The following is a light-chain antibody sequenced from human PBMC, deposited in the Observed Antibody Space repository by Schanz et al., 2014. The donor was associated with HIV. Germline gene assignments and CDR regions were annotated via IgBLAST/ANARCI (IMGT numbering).Light chain of an antibody. Sequence: DIVMTQSPATLSVSPGESAALSCRASQTVSDNFAWYQQKPGQPPRLLIYGASTRATGVPARFSGSGSGTEFTLTISRLEPEDFAVYYCQQYGSSFGPGTKVEIK. CDR1: QTVSDN. CDR2: GAS. J-gene: IGKJ3*01. V-gene: IGKV3-15*01. CDR3: QQYGSS.